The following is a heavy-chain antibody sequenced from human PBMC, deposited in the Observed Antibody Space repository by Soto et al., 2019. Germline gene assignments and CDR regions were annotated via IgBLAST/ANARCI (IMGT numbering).Heavy chain of an antibody. D-gene: IGHD6-13*01. J-gene: IGHJ4*02. V-gene: IGHV3-33*01. CDR3: ARGTAIAAAGIGLDY. CDR1: GFTFSSYG. CDR2: IWYDGSNK. Sequence: QVQLVESGGGVVQPGRSLRLSCAASGFTFSSYGMHWVRQAPGKGLEWVAVIWYDGSNKYYADSVKGRFTISRDNSKNTLYLQMNSLRAEDTAVYYCARGTAIAAAGIGLDYWGQGTLVTVSS.